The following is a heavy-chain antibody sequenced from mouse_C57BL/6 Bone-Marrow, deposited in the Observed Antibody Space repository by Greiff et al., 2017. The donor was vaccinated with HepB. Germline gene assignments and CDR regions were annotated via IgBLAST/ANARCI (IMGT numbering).Heavy chain of an antibody. D-gene: IGHD1-1*02. V-gene: IGHV1-15*01. CDR1: GYTFTDYE. J-gene: IGHJ2*01. Sequence: VQLQQSGAELVRPGASVTLSCKASGYTFTDYEMHWVKQTPVHGLEWIGAIDPETGGTAYNQKFKGKATLTVDKSSSTAYMQLSSLTSEDSAVYYCAIEGGYYFDYWGQGTTLTVSS. CDR2: IDPETGGT. CDR3: AIEGGYYFDY.